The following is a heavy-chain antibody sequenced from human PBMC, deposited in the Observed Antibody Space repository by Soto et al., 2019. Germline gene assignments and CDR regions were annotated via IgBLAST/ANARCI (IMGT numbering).Heavy chain of an antibody. Sequence: QLQLQESGPRLVKPSETLSLTCTVSGGSISSSGYYWDWIRQPPGKGLEWIGTINYVRNTFYSQVLRGRVTLSVDTSDNQFFLKLSSVTAADTAVYYCARHPTGHDHFDYWGRGTLVTASS. V-gene: IGHV4-39*01. CDR2: INYVRNT. CDR3: ARHPTGHDHFDY. J-gene: IGHJ4*02. CDR1: GGSISSSGYY. D-gene: IGHD1-1*01.